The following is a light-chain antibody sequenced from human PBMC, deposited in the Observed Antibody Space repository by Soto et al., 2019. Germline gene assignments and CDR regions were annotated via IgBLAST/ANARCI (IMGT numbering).Light chain of an antibody. CDR3: QQSYSSPRYT. V-gene: IGKV1-39*01. Sequence: DIQMTQSPSSLSASVGDRVTITCRASQSISSYLNWYQQKPGKAPKFLIYAASSLQSGVPSKFSGSGSGTDFTLTISSLQPEDFATYYCQQSYSSPRYTFGQGTK. J-gene: IGKJ2*01. CDR1: QSISSY. CDR2: AAS.